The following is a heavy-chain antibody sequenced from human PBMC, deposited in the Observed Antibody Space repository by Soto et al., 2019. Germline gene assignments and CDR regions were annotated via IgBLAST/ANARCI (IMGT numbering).Heavy chain of an antibody. V-gene: IGHV3-30*18. D-gene: IGHD5-12*01. J-gene: IGHJ4*02. Sequence: QVQLVESGGGEVQPGRSLRLSCAASGFTFSSYGMHWVRQAPGKGLEWVAVISYDGSNKYYADSVKGRFTISRDNSKNTLYLQMNSLRAEDTAVYYCAKELSRQYSGYDLETGPVDYWGQGTLVTVSS. CDR1: GFTFSSYG. CDR2: ISYDGSNK. CDR3: AKELSRQYSGYDLETGPVDY.